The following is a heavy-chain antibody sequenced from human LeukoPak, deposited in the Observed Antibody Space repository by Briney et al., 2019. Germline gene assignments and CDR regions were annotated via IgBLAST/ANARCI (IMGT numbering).Heavy chain of an antibody. J-gene: IGHJ3*02. CDR3: ASNYDFWSGSRNNAFDI. V-gene: IGHV4-39*07. CDR2: IYYSGST. Sequence: SETLSLTCTVSGGSISSSNYYWGWIRQPPGKGLEWIGSIYYSGSTYYNPSLKSRVTISVDTSKNQFSLKLSSVTAADTAVYYCASNYDFWSGSRNNAFDIWGQGTMVTVSS. CDR1: GGSISSSNYY. D-gene: IGHD3-3*01.